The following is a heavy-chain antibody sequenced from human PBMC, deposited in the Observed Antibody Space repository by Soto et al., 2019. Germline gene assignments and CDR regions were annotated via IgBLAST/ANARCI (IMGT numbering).Heavy chain of an antibody. CDR3: ARGRGYSYGSDAFDI. J-gene: IGHJ3*02. CDR1: GFTFSSYG. Sequence: QVQLVESGGGVVQPGRSLRLSCAASGFTFSSYGMHWVRQAPGKGLEWVAVIWYDGSNKYYADSVKGRFTISRDNSKNTLYRQMNSLRAEDTAVYYCARGRGYSYGSDAFDIWGQGKMVTVSS. V-gene: IGHV3-33*01. CDR2: IWYDGSNK. D-gene: IGHD5-18*01.